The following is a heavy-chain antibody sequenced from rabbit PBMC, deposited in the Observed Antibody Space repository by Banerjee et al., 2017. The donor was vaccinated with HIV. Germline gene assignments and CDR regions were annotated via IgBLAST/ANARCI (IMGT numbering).Heavy chain of an antibody. Sequence: EQLEESGGGLVKPEGSLTLTCTASGFSFSSSDYMCWVRQAPGKGLEWISCIAGGSSGFTYSATWAKGRFTISKTSSTTVTLQMTSLTVADRATYFCARSPYAGDGGIDLNLWGQGTLVTVS. V-gene: IGHV1S45*01. CDR2: IAGGSSGFT. CDR3: ARSPYAGDGGIDLNL. J-gene: IGHJ4*01. D-gene: IGHD4-2*01. CDR1: GFSFSSSDY.